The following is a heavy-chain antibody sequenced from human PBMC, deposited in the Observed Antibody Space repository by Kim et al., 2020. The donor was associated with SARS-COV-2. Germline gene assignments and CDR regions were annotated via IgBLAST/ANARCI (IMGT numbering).Heavy chain of an antibody. J-gene: IGHJ4*02. CDR3: ARLEYSSSWYYFDY. D-gene: IGHD6-13*01. Sequence: NPAHKSRVSISVDPTKNQFSLKLSSVTAANTAVYYCARLEYSSSWYYFDYWGQGTLVTVSS. V-gene: IGHV4-39*01.